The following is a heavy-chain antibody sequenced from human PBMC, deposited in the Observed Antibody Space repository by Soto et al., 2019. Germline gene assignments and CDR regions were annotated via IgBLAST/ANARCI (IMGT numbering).Heavy chain of an antibody. V-gene: IGHV1-69*01. D-gene: IGHD3-16*01. Sequence: QEQLVQSGPEVKRPGSSVKVSCKDSGGLFSSFAISWVRQAPGEGLEWLGGIIPVFGTTNYAEKFQGRVTITADESTNTADMELTSLASGDTAIYYCARGGGPYVWFNEFWGQGTLVTVSS. CDR2: IIPVFGTT. CDR3: ARGGGPYVWFNEF. J-gene: IGHJ4*02. CDR1: GGLFSSFA.